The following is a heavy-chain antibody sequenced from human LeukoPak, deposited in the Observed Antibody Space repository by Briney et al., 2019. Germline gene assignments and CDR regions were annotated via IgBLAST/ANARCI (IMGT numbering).Heavy chain of an antibody. V-gene: IGHV3-7*01. J-gene: IGHJ3*02. Sequence: GGSLRLSCAVSGFTFSSYWMSWVRQAPGKGLEWVANIKQDGSEKYYVDSVKGRFTISRDNAKNSLYLQMNSLRAEDTAVYYCARPPDDAFDIWGQGTMVTVSS. CDR3: ARPPDDAFDI. CDR1: GFTFSSYW. CDR2: IKQDGSEK.